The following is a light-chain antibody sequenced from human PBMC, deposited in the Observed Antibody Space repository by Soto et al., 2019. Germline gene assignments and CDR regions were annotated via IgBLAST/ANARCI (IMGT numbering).Light chain of an antibody. V-gene: IGKV1-5*03. CDR2: KAS. CDR3: QQYSSSWYT. J-gene: IGKJ2*01. Sequence: DLQMTQSPSTLSASVGDRVSITCRASQSISSWLARYQQKPGKAPKLLIYKASSLESGVPSRFSGSGSGTEFTLTISSLQPDDFATYYCQQYSSSWYTFGQGTKLEIK. CDR1: QSISSW.